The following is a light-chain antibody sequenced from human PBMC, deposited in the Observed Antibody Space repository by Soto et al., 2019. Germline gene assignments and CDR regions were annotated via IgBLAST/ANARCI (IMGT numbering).Light chain of an antibody. V-gene: IGKV3-20*01. CDR1: QSVSSSN. Sequence: PGEGATLSCRASQSVSSSNFAWYQQKPAQAPRLLIYGASRRAPGIPERFSGSGSGTDFTLTISRLEPEDFAVYYCHQYGSSPPTFGQGTKVDIK. J-gene: IGKJ1*01. CDR3: HQYGSSPPT. CDR2: GAS.